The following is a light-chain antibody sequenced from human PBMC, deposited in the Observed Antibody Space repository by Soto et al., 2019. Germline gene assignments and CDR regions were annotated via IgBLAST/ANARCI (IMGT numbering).Light chain of an antibody. Sequence: EIVLTQTPGTLPMSPGERATLSCRAGQSLSSCSLAWYQQTPCQAPRLLFSGACCRGADTPERCSGSGSGTDFTLTISRLEHEDVAVYYYHQYGRSPSTFGQGTKVDIK. CDR3: HQYGRSPST. J-gene: IGKJ1*01. CDR2: GAC. V-gene: IGKV3-20*01. CDR1: QSLSSCS.